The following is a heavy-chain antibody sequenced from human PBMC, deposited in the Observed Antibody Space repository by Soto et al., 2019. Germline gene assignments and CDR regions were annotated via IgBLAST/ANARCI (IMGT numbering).Heavy chain of an antibody. D-gene: IGHD2-15*01. Sequence: GASVKVSCKASGYTFTSYGISWVRQAPGQGLEWMGGISAYNGNTNYAQKFQGRVTMTTDKSTSTAYVELSSLRSEDTAVYYCARESLYCSGGSCYFLPGIDYWGQGTLVTVSS. V-gene: IGHV1-18*01. CDR2: ISAYNGNT. J-gene: IGHJ4*02. CDR3: ARESLYCSGGSCYFLPGIDY. CDR1: GYTFTSYG.